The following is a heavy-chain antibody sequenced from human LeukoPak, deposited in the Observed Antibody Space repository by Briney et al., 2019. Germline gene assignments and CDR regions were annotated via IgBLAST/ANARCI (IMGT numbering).Heavy chain of an antibody. CDR3: ARGYYYDSSGYYDAFDI. CDR1: GGTFSSYA. D-gene: IGHD3-22*01. CDR2: IIPILGIA. J-gene: IGHJ3*02. Sequence: GASVKVSCKASGGTFSSYAISWVRQAPGQGLEWMGRIIPILGIANYAQKFQGRVTITADKSTSTAYMELSSLRSEDTAVYYCARGYYYDSSGYYDAFDIWGQGTMVTVSS. V-gene: IGHV1-69*04.